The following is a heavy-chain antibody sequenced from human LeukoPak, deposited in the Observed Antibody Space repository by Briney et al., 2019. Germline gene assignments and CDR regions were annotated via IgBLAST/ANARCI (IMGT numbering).Heavy chain of an antibody. D-gene: IGHD1-26*01. CDR3: VKDYQVGNSPAFGDY. CDR2: LIENGATT. J-gene: IGHJ4*02. Sequence: GGSLRLSCAASGFTFSSHAMSWVRRAPGKGLEWVSGLIENGATTYYADSVKGRFTISRDNSRNTMYLQMNSLRVEDTAIYYCVKDYQVGNSPAFGDYWGQGTLVTISS. V-gene: IGHV3-23*01. CDR1: GFTFSSHA.